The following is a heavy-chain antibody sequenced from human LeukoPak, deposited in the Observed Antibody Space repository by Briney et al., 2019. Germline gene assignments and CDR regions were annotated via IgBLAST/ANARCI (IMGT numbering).Heavy chain of an antibody. CDR2: ISSNGDNT. CDR3: VRGTGY. CDR1: GFTFSTYV. V-gene: IGHV3-64D*06. Sequence: GGSLRLSCSVSGFTFSTYVMHWVRQAPGKGLEYVSAISSNGDNTYYADSVKGRFTISRDNSKNTLYLQMSSLRADDTAVCYCVRGTGYWGQGTLVTVTS. J-gene: IGHJ4*02.